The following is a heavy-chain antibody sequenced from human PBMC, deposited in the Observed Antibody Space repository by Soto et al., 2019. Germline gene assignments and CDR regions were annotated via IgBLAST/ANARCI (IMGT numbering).Heavy chain of an antibody. J-gene: IGHJ6*02. CDR1: GFSLSTSGVA. CDR3: AHRYCSGSTCYQPYYYFGLDV. D-gene: IGHD2-15*01. Sequence: QITLKESGPTLVKPTQTLTLTCTFSGFSLSTSGVAVGWIRQPPGRALEWLALIYWDDDKRSSPSLKSRLTITKDTSNNPVVRTMTNMDPVDTAIYYWAHRYCSGSTCYQPYYYFGLDVWGQGTTVTVSS. V-gene: IGHV2-5*02. CDR2: IYWDDDK.